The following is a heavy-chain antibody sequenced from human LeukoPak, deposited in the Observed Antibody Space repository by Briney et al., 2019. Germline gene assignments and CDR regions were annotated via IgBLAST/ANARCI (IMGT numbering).Heavy chain of an antibody. CDR1: GYTFTSYY. Sequence: ASVKVSCKSSGYTFTSYYMHWVRQAPGQGLEWMGLLNPIGGSTSYAQKFQGRVTMTRDTSTNTAYMELSSLRSEDTAVYYCAQDRGGEQQLIQGFAYWGQGTLVTVSS. V-gene: IGHV1-46*01. CDR2: LNPIGGST. J-gene: IGHJ4*02. CDR3: AQDRGGEQQLIQGFAY. D-gene: IGHD6-13*01.